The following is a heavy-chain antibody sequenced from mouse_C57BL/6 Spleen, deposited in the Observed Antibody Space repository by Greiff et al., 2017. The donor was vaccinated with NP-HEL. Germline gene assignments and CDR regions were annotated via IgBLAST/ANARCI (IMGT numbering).Heavy chain of an antibody. CDR2: IYPGGGYT. V-gene: IGHV1-63*01. CDR1: GYTFTNYW. J-gene: IGHJ3*01. CDR3: ARYDGLAWFAY. D-gene: IGHD2-3*01. Sequence: VQRVESGAELVRPGTSVKMSCKASGYTFTNYWIGWAKQRPGHGLEWIGDIYPGGGYTNYNEKFKGKATLTADKSSSTAYMQFSSLTSEDSAIYYCARYDGLAWFAYWGQGTLVTVSA.